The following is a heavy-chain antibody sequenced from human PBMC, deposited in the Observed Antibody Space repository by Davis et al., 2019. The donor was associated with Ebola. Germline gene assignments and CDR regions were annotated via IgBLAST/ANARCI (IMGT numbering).Heavy chain of an antibody. CDR2: ISSSGSTI. Sequence: GESLKISCAASGFTFSDYYMSWIRQAPGKGLEWVSYISSSGSTIYYADSVKGRFTISRDNAKNTLYLQMNSLRAEDTAVYYCARDAYGCSSTSCYYYGMDVWGQGTTVTVSS. CDR1: GFTFSDYY. D-gene: IGHD2-2*01. J-gene: IGHJ6*02. CDR3: ARDAYGCSSTSCYYYGMDV. V-gene: IGHV3-11*04.